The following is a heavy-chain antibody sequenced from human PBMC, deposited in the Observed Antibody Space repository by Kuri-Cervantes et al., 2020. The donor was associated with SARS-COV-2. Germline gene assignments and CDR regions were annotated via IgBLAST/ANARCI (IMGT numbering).Heavy chain of an antibody. CDR1: GDSITSGLYY. CDR3: AKATGLGWFDP. CDR2: IYYSGRT. D-gene: IGHD4-17*01. V-gene: IGHV4-31*03. J-gene: IGHJ5*02. Sequence: LRLSCTVSGDSITSGLYYWNWIRQHPGKGLEWIGCIYYSGRTYYNPSLESRLHISADTSKNSFSLRLTSVTAADTAVYYCAKATGLGWFDPWGQGTLVTVSS.